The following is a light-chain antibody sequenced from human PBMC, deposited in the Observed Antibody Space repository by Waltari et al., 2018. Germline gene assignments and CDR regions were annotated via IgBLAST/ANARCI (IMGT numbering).Light chain of an antibody. J-gene: IGLJ3*02. V-gene: IGLV3-19*01. CDR1: SIRKTS. Sequence: SSDLTQNPAVSVGLGRTVTIPCQGDSIRKTSTSWYQQKQGQAPVLVISGVGNRPSGIPDRFSGSNSGQTSRLTITGAQAADEADYYCNSRGITGQHWVFGGGTRLTVL. CDR2: GVG. CDR3: NSRGITGQHWV.